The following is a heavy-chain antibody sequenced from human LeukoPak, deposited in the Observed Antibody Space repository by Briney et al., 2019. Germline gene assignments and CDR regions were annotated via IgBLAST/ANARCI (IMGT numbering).Heavy chain of an antibody. CDR1: GGTFSSYA. CDR3: ARDNSGYSYGLFDY. Sequence: SVKVSCKASGGTFSSYAISWVRQAPGQGLEWMGGIIPIFGTANYAQKFQGRVTITADESTSTAYMKLSSLRSEDTAVYYCARDNSGYSYGLFDYWGQGTLVTVSS. V-gene: IGHV1-69*13. D-gene: IGHD5-18*01. CDR2: IIPIFGTA. J-gene: IGHJ4*02.